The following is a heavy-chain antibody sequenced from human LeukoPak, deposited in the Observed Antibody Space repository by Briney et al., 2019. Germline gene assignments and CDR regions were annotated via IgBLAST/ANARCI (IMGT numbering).Heavy chain of an antibody. J-gene: IGHJ4*02. CDR2: ISSSGGST. CDR3: ASGFKLELLFDY. Sequence: PGGSLRLSCAASGFTFSSYAMCWVRQAPGKGLEWVSAISSSGGSTYYADSVKGRFTISRGNSKNTLYLQMNSLRAEDTAVYYCASGFKLELLFDYWGQGTLVTVSS. CDR1: GFTFSSYA. V-gene: IGHV3-23*01. D-gene: IGHD1-7*01.